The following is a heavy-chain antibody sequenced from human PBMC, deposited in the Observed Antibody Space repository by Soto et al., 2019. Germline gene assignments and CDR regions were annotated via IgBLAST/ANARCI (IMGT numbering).Heavy chain of an antibody. Sequence: GGSMRLSCAASGFTFGDYAMHWVRQGPGKGLEWVSGINWSSGTIHYAGSVKGRFTVSRDNAKNSLFLQMNSLRAEDTALYYCAKDRSLGGEPGLYYDMDVWGQGTTVTVSS. D-gene: IGHD1-26*01. CDR1: GFTFGDYA. J-gene: IGHJ6*02. CDR3: AKDRSLGGEPGLYYDMDV. V-gene: IGHV3-9*01. CDR2: INWSSGTI.